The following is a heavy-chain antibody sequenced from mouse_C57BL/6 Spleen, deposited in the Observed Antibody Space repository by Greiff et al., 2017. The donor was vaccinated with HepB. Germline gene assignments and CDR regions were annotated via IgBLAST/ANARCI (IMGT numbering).Heavy chain of an antibody. D-gene: IGHD1-1*01. J-gene: IGHJ2*01. V-gene: IGHV1-59*01. Sequence: VQLQQPGAELVRPGTSVKLSCKASGYTFTSYWMHWVKQRPGQGLEWIGVIDPSDSYTNYNQKFKGKATLTVDTSSSTAYMQLSSLTSEDSAVYYCARLEITTVVAPFDYWGQGTTLTVSS. CDR1: GYTFTSYW. CDR3: ARLEITTVVAPFDY. CDR2: IDPSDSYT.